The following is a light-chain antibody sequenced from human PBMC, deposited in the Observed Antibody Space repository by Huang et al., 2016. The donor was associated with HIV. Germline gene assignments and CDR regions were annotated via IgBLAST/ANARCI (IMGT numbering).Light chain of an antibody. V-gene: IGKV3-11*01. Sequence: EIVLTQSPARLSLSPGERATLSCRASQSVGSYLGWYQQKPGQATRLLISDASNRATGIPARFSGSGSGTDFTLTISSLEPEDFAVYFCQQHSHWPGTFGQGTKLEIK. CDR2: DAS. CDR3: QQHSHWPGT. J-gene: IGKJ2*01. CDR1: QSVGSY.